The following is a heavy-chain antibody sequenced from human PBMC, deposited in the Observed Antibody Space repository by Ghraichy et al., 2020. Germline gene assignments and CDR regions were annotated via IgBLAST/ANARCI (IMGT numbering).Heavy chain of an antibody. D-gene: IGHD1-7*01. J-gene: IGHJ5*02. CDR1: GYTFTSYG. CDR2: INTNNGNA. V-gene: IGHV1-18*01. CDR3: ARDWDYSWFDP. Sequence: ASVKVSCKTSGYTFTSYGISWVRQAPGQGLEWVGWINTNNGNANYAQKFQGRVTMTRDTSVSTAYMELRSLRSDDTAVYYCARDWDYSWFDPWGQGTLVTVSS.